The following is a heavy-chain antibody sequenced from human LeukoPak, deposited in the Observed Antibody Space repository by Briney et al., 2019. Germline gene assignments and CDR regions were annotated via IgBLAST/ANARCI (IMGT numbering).Heavy chain of an antibody. J-gene: IGHJ6*04. CDR1: GFTFSGYE. Sequence: GGSLRLSCAASGFTFSGYEMNWVRQAPGKGLEWVSYISSSGSTIYYADSVKGRFTISRDNAKNSLYLQMNSLRAEDTAVYYCARDQLQYYYGMDVWGKGTTVTVSS. CDR3: ARDQLQYYYGMDV. V-gene: IGHV3-48*03. D-gene: IGHD1-1*01. CDR2: ISSSGSTI.